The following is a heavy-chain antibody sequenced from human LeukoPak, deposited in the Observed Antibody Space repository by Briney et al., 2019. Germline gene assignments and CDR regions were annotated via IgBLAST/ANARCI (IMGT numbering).Heavy chain of an antibody. J-gene: IGHJ6*03. CDR1: GFTFSSYS. Sequence: SLRLSCEASGFTFSSYSMNWVRQAPGEGLEWVSSISSSGNSMYYADSVKGRFTISRDNAKNSLFLQMNSLRAEVTAVYYCARKGDAYGSDSYFYMDVWGKGAAVTASS. CDR2: ISSSGNSM. D-gene: IGHD5-24*01. V-gene: IGHV3-21*01. CDR3: ARKGDAYGSDSYFYMDV.